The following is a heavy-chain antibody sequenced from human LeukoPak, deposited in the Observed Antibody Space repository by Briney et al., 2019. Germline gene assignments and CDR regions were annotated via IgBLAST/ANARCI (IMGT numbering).Heavy chain of an antibody. CDR3: AKDRGSSSLYFDY. J-gene: IGHJ4*02. D-gene: IGHD6-13*01. V-gene: IGHV3-23*01. CDR1: GFTFSSSA. Sequence: GGSLRLSCAASGFTFSSSAMSWARQPPGKGLEWVSAISGSSGSTYYADSVKGRFTISRDNSKNPLFFQMSSLRAEDTAVYYCAKDRGSSSLYFDYWGQGTLVTVSS. CDR2: ISGSSGST.